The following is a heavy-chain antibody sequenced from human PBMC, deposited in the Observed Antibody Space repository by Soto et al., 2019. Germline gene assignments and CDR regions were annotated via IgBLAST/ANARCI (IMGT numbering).Heavy chain of an antibody. CDR3: ARTTYHGYYYDSSGYYGHNGMDV. J-gene: IGHJ6*02. V-gene: IGHV5-51*01. CDR1: GYSFTSYW. D-gene: IGHD3-22*01. CDR2: IYPGDPDT. Sequence: GESLKISCKGSGYSFTSYWIGWVSQMPGKGLEWMGIIYPGDPDTRYSPSFQGQVTISADKSISTAYLQWSSLKASDTAMYYCARTTYHGYYYDSSGYYGHNGMDVWGQGTTVPVPS.